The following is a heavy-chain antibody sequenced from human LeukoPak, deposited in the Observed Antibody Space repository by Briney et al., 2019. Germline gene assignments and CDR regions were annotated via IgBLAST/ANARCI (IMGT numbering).Heavy chain of an antibody. Sequence: SETLSLTCTVSGGSISSSSYYWGWILQPPGKGLEWIGSIYYSGSTYYNPSLKSRVTISVDTSKNQFSLKLSSVTAADTAVYYCARHAVVVPASPWGQGTLVTVSS. J-gene: IGHJ5*02. CDR2: IYYSGST. V-gene: IGHV4-39*01. CDR1: GGSISSSSYY. CDR3: ARHAVVVPASP. D-gene: IGHD2-2*01.